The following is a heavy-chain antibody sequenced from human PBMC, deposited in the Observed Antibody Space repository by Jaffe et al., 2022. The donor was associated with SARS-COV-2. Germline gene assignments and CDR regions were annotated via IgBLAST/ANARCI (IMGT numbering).Heavy chain of an antibody. CDR2: IHYSGST. J-gene: IGHJ4*02. CDR3: ARGTTNIVVDN. V-gene: IGHV4-59*01. CDR1: GGSISGYY. Sequence: QVQLQESGPGLVKPSETLSLTCSVSGGSISGYYWSWIRQPPGKGLEWIGYIHYSGSTNYNPSLKSRVTISVDTSKKQISLNLSSVTAADTAVYYCARGTTNIVVDNWGQGTLVTVSS. D-gene: IGHD3-22*01.